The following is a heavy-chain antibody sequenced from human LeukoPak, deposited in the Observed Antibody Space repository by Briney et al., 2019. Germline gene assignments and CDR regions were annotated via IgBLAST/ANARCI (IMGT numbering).Heavy chain of an antibody. J-gene: IGHJ4*02. Sequence: SETLSLTCTVSGGSISSYYWSWIRQPPGKGLEWIGYIYYSGSTNYNPSLKSRVTISVDTSKNQFSLKLSSVTAADTAVYYCARDRGAGWLDYWGQGTLVTVSS. CDR1: GGSISSYY. CDR2: IYYSGST. V-gene: IGHV4-59*01. D-gene: IGHD5-24*01. CDR3: ARDRGAGWLDY.